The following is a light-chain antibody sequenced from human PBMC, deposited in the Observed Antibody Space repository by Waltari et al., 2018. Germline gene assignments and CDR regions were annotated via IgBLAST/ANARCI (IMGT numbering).Light chain of an antibody. CDR3: QAWDTISAG. V-gene: IGLV3-1*01. CDR1: QLGNKY. J-gene: IGLJ2*01. CDR2: QDT. Sequence: SYELTQPPSVSVSPGQTASITCSGDQLGNKYVSWYQQKPGQSPVLILYQDTKRPSGIPERLSGSNSGNTATLTISGTQVMDEGYYYCQAWDTISAGLGGGTKLTVL.